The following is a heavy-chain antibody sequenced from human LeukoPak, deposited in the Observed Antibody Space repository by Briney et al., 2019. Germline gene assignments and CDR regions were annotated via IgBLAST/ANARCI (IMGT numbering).Heavy chain of an antibody. CDR1: GGSISSYY. V-gene: IGHV4-4*07. Sequence: SETLSLTCTVSGGSISSYYWSWIRQPAGKGLEWIGRIYTSGSTNYNPSLKSRVTMSVDTSKNQFSLKLSSATAADTAVYYCARDRGYYYDSSGYIDYWGQGTLVTVSS. D-gene: IGHD3-22*01. CDR2: IYTSGST. CDR3: ARDRGYYYDSSGYIDY. J-gene: IGHJ4*02.